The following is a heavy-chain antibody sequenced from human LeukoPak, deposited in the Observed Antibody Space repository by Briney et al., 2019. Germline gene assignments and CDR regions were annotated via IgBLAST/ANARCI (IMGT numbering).Heavy chain of an antibody. CDR1: GYTFTSYY. V-gene: IGHV1-46*01. Sequence: ASVKVSCKASGYTFTSYYMHWVRQAPGQGLEWMGIINPSGGSTSYAQKFQGRVTMTRDTSTSTVYMELSSLRSEDTAVYYCARDGYSSSWYLLFLAPYFDYWGQGTLVTVSS. CDR3: ARDGYSSSWYLLFLAPYFDY. CDR2: INPSGGST. J-gene: IGHJ4*02. D-gene: IGHD6-13*01.